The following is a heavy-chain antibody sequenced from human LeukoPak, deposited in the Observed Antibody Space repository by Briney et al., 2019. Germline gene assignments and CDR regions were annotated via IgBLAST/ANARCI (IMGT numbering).Heavy chain of an antibody. Sequence: ASVKVSCKASGYTFTSYYMHWVRQAPGQGLEWMGIINPSGGSTSYAQKFQGRVTMTRDTSTGTVYMELRSLRSDDTAVYYCARVGATDAFDIWGQGTMVTVSS. V-gene: IGHV1-46*01. CDR1: GYTFTSYY. J-gene: IGHJ3*02. CDR3: ARVGATDAFDI. CDR2: INPSGGST. D-gene: IGHD1-26*01.